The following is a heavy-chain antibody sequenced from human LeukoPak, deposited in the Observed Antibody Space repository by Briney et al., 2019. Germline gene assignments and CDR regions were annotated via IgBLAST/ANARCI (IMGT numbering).Heavy chain of an antibody. V-gene: IGHV4-4*02. J-gene: IGHJ4*02. CDR3: AREAVSGTRGKAG. CDR2: IYHSGST. CDR1: GGSISSSNW. D-gene: IGHD6-19*01. Sequence: SETLSLTCAVSGGSISSSNWWSWVRQPPGKGLEWIGEIYHSGSTNYNPSLKSRVTISVDKSKNQFSLKLSSVTAADTAVYYCAREAVSGTRGKAGWGQGTLVTVSS.